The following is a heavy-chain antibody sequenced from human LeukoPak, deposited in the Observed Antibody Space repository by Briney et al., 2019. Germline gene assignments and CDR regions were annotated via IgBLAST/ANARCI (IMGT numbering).Heavy chain of an antibody. CDR3: AKDFHRITIFGVVIPSEYYYYYMDV. CDR2: IPYDGSNK. CDR1: GFTFSSYA. Sequence: PGGSLRLSCAASGFTFSSYAMHWVRQAPGKGLEWVAVIPYDGSNKYYAASVKGRFTISRDNSKNTLYLQMNSLRAEDTALYYCAKDFHRITIFGVVIPSEYYYYYMDVWGEGTAVTVSS. J-gene: IGHJ6*03. D-gene: IGHD3-3*01. V-gene: IGHV3-30-3*02.